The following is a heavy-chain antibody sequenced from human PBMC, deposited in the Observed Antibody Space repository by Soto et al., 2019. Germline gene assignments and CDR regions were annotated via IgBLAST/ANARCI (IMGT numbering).Heavy chain of an antibody. CDR2: INHSGST. J-gene: IGHJ5*02. V-gene: IGHV4-34*01. Sequence: QVQLQQWGAGLLKPSETLSLTCAVYGGSFSGYYWSWIRQPPGKGLEWIGEINHSGSTNYNPSLKSRVTISVDTSKNQFSRKLSSVTAADTAVYYCARGRTMITFGGVIVPNWFDPWGQGTLVTVSS. D-gene: IGHD3-16*02. CDR3: ARGRTMITFGGVIVPNWFDP. CDR1: GGSFSGYY.